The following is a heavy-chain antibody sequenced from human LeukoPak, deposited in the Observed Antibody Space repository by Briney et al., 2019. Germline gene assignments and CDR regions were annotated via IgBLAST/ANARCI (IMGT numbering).Heavy chain of an antibody. CDR2: IIPIFGTA. CDR1: GGTFSSYA. V-gene: IGHV1-69*13. CDR3: ARDPRRLRFLEWLFDAFDI. J-gene: IGHJ3*02. D-gene: IGHD3-3*01. Sequence: SVKVSCKASGGTFSSYAISWVRQAPGQGLEWMGGIIPIFGTANCAQKFQGRVTITADESTSTAYMELRSLRSDDTAVYYCARDPRRLRFLEWLFDAFDIWGQGTMVTVSS.